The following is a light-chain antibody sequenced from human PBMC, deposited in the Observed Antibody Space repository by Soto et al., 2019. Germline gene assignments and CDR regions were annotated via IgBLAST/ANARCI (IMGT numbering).Light chain of an antibody. V-gene: IGLV2-14*01. CDR1: SSDVGGYTY. CDR3: TSYTSSHTYV. Sequence: QSALTQPASVSGSPGQSITISCTGTSSDVGGYTYVSWYQQHPGKAPKLMIYDVTYRPSGVSSRFSGSKSGNTASLTISGLQAEDEPDYYCTSYTSSHTYVFGTGTQLTVL. CDR2: DVT. J-gene: IGLJ1*01.